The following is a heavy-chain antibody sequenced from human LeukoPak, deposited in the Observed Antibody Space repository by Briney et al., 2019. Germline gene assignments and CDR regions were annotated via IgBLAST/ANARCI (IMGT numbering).Heavy chain of an antibody. D-gene: IGHD3-22*01. CDR3: ARGSSPNYYDSSGYYDAFDI. J-gene: IGHJ3*02. CDR1: GYTFTGYY. Sequence: ASVKVSCTASGYTFTGYYMHWVRQAPGQGLEWMGWINPNSGGTNYAQKFQGRVTMTRDTSISTAYMELSRLRSDDTAVYYCARGSSPNYYDSSGYYDAFDIWGQKTMITVSS. CDR2: INPNSGGT. V-gene: IGHV1-2*02.